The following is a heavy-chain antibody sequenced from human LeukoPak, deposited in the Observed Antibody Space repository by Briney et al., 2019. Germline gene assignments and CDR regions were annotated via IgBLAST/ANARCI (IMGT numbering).Heavy chain of an antibody. CDR1: GGSISSYY. D-gene: IGHD3-10*01. CDR3: ARERYYGSGSYYTYYYYYMDV. CDR2: ICYSGST. Sequence: PSETLSLTCTVSGGSISSYYWSWIRQPQGKGLEWIGYICYSGSTNYNPSLKSRVTISVDTSKNQFSLKLSSVTAADTAVYYCARERYYGSGSYYTYYYYYMDVWGKGTTVTVSS. J-gene: IGHJ6*03. V-gene: IGHV4-59*01.